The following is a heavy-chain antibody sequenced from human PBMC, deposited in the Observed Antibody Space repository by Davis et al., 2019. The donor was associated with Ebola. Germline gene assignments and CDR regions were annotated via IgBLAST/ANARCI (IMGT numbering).Heavy chain of an antibody. D-gene: IGHD3-10*01. CDR1: GYTFTNYR. J-gene: IGHJ4*02. CDR3: ARRNYFGSGSQYSHFDY. V-gene: IGHV5-51*04. CDR2: IHPGGSET. Sequence: GGSLRLSCEGSGYTFTNYRIGWVRQLPGKGLEWMGIIHPGGSETRYSPSFQGQVTISADKPINTAYLQWSSLKASDTALYYCARRNYFGSGSQYSHFDYWGQGTPVTVSS.